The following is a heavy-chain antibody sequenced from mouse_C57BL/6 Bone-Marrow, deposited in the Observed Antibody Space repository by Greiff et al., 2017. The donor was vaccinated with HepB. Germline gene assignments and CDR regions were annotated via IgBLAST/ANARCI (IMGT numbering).Heavy chain of an antibody. V-gene: IGHV5-6*01. J-gene: IGHJ3*01. CDR2: ISSGGSYT. D-gene: IGHD1-1*01. CDR3: ARQAYYYGSMDWFAY. Sequence: EVQGVESGGDLVKPGGSLKLSCAASGFTFSSYGMSWVRQTPDKRLEWVATISSGGSYTYYPDSVKGRFTISRYNAKNTLYLQLSSLKSEDTAMYYCARQAYYYGSMDWFAYWGQVTLVTVSA. CDR1: GFTFSSYG.